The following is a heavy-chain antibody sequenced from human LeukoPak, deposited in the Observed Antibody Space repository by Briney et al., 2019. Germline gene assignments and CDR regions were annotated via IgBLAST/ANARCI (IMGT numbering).Heavy chain of an antibody. Sequence: AGGSLRLSCAASGFTFSSYAMSWVRQAPGKGLEWVSAISGSGGSTYYADSVKGRFTISRDNSKNTLYLQMNSLRAEDTAVYYCAKDTYGDYAAGDWGQGTLVTVSS. CDR3: AKDTYGDYAAGD. CDR1: GFTFSSYA. V-gene: IGHV3-23*01. J-gene: IGHJ4*02. D-gene: IGHD4-17*01. CDR2: ISGSGGST.